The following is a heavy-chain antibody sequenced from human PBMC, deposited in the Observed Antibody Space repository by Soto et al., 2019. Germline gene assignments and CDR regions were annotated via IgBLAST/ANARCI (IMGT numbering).Heavy chain of an antibody. V-gene: IGHV4-59*01. CDR3: ARGVWERVYYGMDV. D-gene: IGHD1-26*01. Sequence: PSETLSLTCTVSGGSISSYYWSWIRQPPGKGLEWIGYIYYSGSTNYNPSLKSRVTISVDTSKNQFSLKLSSVTAADTAVYYCARGVWERVYYGMDVWGQGTTVTVSS. CDR2: IYYSGST. J-gene: IGHJ6*02. CDR1: GGSISSYY.